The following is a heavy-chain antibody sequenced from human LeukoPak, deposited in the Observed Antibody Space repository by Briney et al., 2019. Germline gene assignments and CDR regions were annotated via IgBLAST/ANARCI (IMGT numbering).Heavy chain of an antibody. CDR3: ARHGITMVRGVTFDY. V-gene: IGHV4-39*01. CDR2: IHYSGST. CDR1: GGSISSSSYY. J-gene: IGHJ4*02. Sequence: KPSETLSLTCTVSGGSISSSSYYWGWIRQPPGKGLEWIGSIHYSGSTYYNPSLKSRVTISVDTSKNQFSLKLSSVTAADTAVYYCARHGITMVRGVTFDYWGQGTLVTVSS. D-gene: IGHD3-10*01.